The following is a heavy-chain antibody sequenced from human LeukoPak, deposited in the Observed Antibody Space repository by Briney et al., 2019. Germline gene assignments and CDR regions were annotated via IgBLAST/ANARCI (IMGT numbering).Heavy chain of an antibody. J-gene: IGHJ4*02. V-gene: IGHV3-48*04. CDR2: ISSSGNTI. Sequence: PGGSLRLSCAASGFTFSSYSMNWVRQAPGKELEWVSYISSSGNTIYYADSVKGRFTISRDNAKNSLYLQMNSLRAEDTAVYYCARLRSSWYYSDYWGQGTLVTVSS. CDR3: ARLRSSWYYSDY. D-gene: IGHD6-13*01. CDR1: GFTFSSYS.